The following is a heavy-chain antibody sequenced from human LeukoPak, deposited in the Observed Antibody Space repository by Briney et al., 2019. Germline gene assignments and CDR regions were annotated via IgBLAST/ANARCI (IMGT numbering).Heavy chain of an antibody. CDR3: ARGSIVVATFFDY. CDR2: INHSGST. Sequence: PSETLSLTCAVYGESFSGYYWSWIRQPPGKGLEWIGEINHSGSTNYNPSLKSRVTISVDTSKNQFSLKLSSVTAADTAVYYCARGSIVVATFFDYWGQGTLVTVSS. CDR1: GESFSGYY. D-gene: IGHD3-22*01. V-gene: IGHV4-34*01. J-gene: IGHJ4*02.